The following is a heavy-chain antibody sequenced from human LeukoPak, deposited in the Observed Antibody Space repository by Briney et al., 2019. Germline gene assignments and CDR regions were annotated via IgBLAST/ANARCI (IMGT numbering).Heavy chain of an antibody. D-gene: IGHD6-13*01. CDR3: ARLSRSWYFDY. Sequence: SETLSLTCTVSGGSISGYYWSWIRQPPGEGLEWIGYIYNSGNTNYNPSLKSRVTISVDTSTNQFSLKLSSVTAADTAVYYCARLSRSWYFDYWGQGTLVTVSS. CDR2: IYNSGNT. V-gene: IGHV4-59*08. CDR1: GGSISGYY. J-gene: IGHJ4*02.